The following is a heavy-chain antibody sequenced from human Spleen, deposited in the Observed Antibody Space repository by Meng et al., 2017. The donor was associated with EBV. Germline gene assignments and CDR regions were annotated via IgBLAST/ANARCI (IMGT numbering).Heavy chain of an antibody. CDR1: GGSISSSTYY. J-gene: IGHJ4*02. CDR2: IYYSGST. D-gene: IGHD2-15*01. V-gene: IGHV4-39*07. CDR3: ARDVGYYFDF. Sequence: QVQLQESGPGLGKPSETLSLTCTVSGGSISSSTYYWGWIRQPPGKGLEWIGSIYYSGSTDYTPSLKTRVTISLDTSKNQFSLKLTSVTAADTAVFYCARDVGYYFDFWGQGTLVTVSS.